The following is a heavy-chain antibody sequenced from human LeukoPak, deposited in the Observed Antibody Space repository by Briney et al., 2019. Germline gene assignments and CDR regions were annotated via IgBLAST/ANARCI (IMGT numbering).Heavy chain of an antibody. CDR3: ARAIDYGDSYYFDY. CDR1: GGSISSGGYS. V-gene: IGHV4-30-2*01. J-gene: IGHJ4*02. D-gene: IGHD4-17*01. Sequence: SQTLSLTCAVSGGSISSGGYSWSWIRQPPGKGLEWIGYIYHSGSTYYNPSLKSRVTISVDRSENQFSLKLSSVTAVGTAVYYCARAIDYGDSYYFDYWGQGTLVTVSS. CDR2: IYHSGST.